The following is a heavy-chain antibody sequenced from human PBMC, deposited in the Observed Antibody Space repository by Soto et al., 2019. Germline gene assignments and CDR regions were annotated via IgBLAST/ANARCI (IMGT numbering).Heavy chain of an antibody. CDR1: GYTFTSYA. Sequence: ASVKVSCKASGYTFTSYAMHWVRQAPGQRLEWMGWINAGNGNRKYSQKFQGRVTITRDTSTSTAYMELSSLRSEDTAVYYCARNYYDSSGYYYVPFDYWGQGTLVTVSS. J-gene: IGHJ4*02. CDR2: INAGNGNR. V-gene: IGHV1-3*01. D-gene: IGHD3-22*01. CDR3: ARNYYDSSGYYYVPFDY.